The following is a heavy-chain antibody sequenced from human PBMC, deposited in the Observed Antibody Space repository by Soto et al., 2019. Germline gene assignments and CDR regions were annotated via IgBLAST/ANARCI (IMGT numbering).Heavy chain of an antibody. CDR1: GYTFTNYA. V-gene: IGHV1-3*01. CDR2: INAGNGNT. Sequence: ASVEVSCEASGYTFTNYARYGVRLAPGQRLEWMGWINAGNGNTKYSQKFQGRVTITRDTSASTAYMDLSSLRSEDTAVYYCAGGRSDYYGMDVWGQGTTVTV. J-gene: IGHJ6*02. D-gene: IGHD6-19*01. CDR3: AGGRSDYYGMDV.